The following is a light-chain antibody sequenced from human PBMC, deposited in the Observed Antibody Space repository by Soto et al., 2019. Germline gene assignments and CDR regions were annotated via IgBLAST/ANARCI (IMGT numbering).Light chain of an antibody. V-gene: IGKV1-5*01. CDR3: QEYNSYSGT. J-gene: IGKJ1*01. CDR1: QSLGIW. CDR2: DAS. Sequence: DIQMTQSPSTLSASVGDRVTITCRASQSLGIWLAWHQQKPGKAPKLLIYDASTLKSGVPSRFSGSGSGTKFTLTISSLQPDDFATYYCQEYNSYSGTVGQGTKVDTK.